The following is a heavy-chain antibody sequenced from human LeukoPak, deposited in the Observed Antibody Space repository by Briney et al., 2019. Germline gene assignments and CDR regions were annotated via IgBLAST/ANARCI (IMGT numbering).Heavy chain of an antibody. CDR3: ARSGIAVAGMGRGNNWFDP. V-gene: IGHV4-34*01. D-gene: IGHD6-19*01. CDR1: GGSFSGYY. J-gene: IGHJ5*02. CDR2: INHSGST. Sequence: SETLSLTCAVYGGSFSGYYWSWIRQPPGKGLEWIGEINHSGSTNYNPSLKSRVTISVDTSKNQFSLKLSSVTAADTAVYYCARSGIAVAGMGRGNNWFDPWGQGTLVTVSS.